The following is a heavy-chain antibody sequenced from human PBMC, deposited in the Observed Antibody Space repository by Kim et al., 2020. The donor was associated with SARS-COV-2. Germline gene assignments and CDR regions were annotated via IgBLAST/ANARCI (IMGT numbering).Heavy chain of an antibody. Sequence: SETLSLTCTVSGGSISSSSYYWGWIRQPPGKGLEWIGSIYYSGSTYYNPSLKSRVTISVDTSKNQFSLKLSSVTAADTAVYYCARGYSSGFPPEPDFDYWGQGTLVTVSS. CDR2: IYYSGST. CDR3: ARGYSSGFPPEPDFDY. V-gene: IGHV4-39*07. CDR1: GGSISSSSYY. D-gene: IGHD6-19*01. J-gene: IGHJ4*02.